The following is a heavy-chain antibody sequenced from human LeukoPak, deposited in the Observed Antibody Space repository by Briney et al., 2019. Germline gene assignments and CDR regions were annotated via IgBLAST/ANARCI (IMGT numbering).Heavy chain of an antibody. CDR1: GFTFSTFG. CDR2: ISHDGNNE. D-gene: IGHD1/OR15-1a*01. Sequence: GGSLRLSCAASGFTFSTFGIHWVRQAPGKGLEWVAAISHDGNNEYYTDSVKGRFTISRDNSKNTIYLQMNSLRGEDSAVYYCAKVNNYDDYWGQGTLVTVSS. J-gene: IGHJ4*02. CDR3: AKVNNYDDY. V-gene: IGHV3-30*18.